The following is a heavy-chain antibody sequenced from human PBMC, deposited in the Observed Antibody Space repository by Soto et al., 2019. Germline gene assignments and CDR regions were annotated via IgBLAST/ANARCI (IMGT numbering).Heavy chain of an antibody. J-gene: IGHJ4*02. Sequence: QVQLVQSGAEVKKPGASVKVSCKASGYTFTSSVIRWVRQAAAQGLEWMGWISAYNGNTNHAQKLQGRVTMTTDTSTSTAYMELRSLRSDDTAVYYCAGFIDYGDNVIDYWGQGTLVTVSS. D-gene: IGHD4-17*01. CDR2: ISAYNGNT. CDR1: GYTFTSSV. CDR3: AGFIDYGDNVIDY. V-gene: IGHV1-18*01.